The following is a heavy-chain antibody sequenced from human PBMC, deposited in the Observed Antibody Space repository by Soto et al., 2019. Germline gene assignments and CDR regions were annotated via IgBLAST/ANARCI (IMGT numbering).Heavy chain of an antibody. J-gene: IGHJ4*02. D-gene: IGHD6-6*01. CDR1: GFTFSSYD. V-gene: IGHV3-33*01. CDR3: ARPGGQLVPFDN. CDR2: IWFDATIE. Sequence: QVQLVESGGGVVQPGRSLRLSCAASGFTFSSYDIHWVRQAPGKGLEWVASIWFDATIENYAGSVKGRFTISRDNSKDTVYLQMSSLRVEDTAIYYCARPGGQLVPFDNWGQGTLVTVSS.